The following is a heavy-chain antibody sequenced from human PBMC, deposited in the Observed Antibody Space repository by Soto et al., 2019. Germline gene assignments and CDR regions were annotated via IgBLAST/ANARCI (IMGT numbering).Heavy chain of an antibody. D-gene: IGHD3-22*01. Sequence: SETLSLTCAVYGGSFSGYYWSWIRQPPGKGLEWIGEINHSGSTNYNPSLKSRVTISVDTSKNQFSLKLSSVTAADTAVYYCARVTRIDYDSSGYSGDFDYWGQGTLVTVS. CDR3: ARVTRIDYDSSGYSGDFDY. CDR2: INHSGST. CDR1: GGSFSGYY. J-gene: IGHJ4*02. V-gene: IGHV4-34*01.